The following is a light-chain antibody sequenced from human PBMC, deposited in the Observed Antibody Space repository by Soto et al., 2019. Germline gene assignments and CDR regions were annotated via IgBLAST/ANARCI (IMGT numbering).Light chain of an antibody. V-gene: IGKV3-20*01. CDR1: QSVTSNY. CDR2: GAS. J-gene: IGKJ5*01. Sequence: EIVLTQSPGTLSLSPGESATLSCRASQSVTSNYLAWYQQRPGQAPRLLIYGASTRATGIPDRFSGDGSVTHFTLTISRLEAEDFVMYYCQQYGSSPITFGQGTRLEI. CDR3: QQYGSSPIT.